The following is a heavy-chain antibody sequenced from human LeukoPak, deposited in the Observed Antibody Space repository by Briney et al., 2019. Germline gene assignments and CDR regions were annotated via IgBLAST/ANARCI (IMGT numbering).Heavy chain of an antibody. D-gene: IGHD3-22*01. CDR3: ARPRRGDTMIVV. CDR2: IYYSGST. CDR1: GGSISSSSYY. V-gene: IGHV4-39*01. Sequence: PSETLSLTRTVSGGSISSSSYYWGWIRQPPGKGLEWIGSIYYSGSTYYNPSLKSRVTITVDTSKNQFSLKLSSVTAADTAVYYCARPRRGDTMIVVWGQGTLVTVSS. J-gene: IGHJ4*02.